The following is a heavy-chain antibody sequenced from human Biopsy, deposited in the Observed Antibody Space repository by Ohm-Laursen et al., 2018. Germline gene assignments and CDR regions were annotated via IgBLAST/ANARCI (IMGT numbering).Heavy chain of an antibody. CDR3: ARDGGVSYFGLDV. D-gene: IGHD3-16*01. Sequence: SLRLSCSECGFTYDDYTMYWVRQIPGKGMAWVYLVSWDGSRTYYADSVRGRFTISRDNAKNCLYLQMNSLRTQDTALYYCARDGGVSYFGLDVWGLGTTATVSS. J-gene: IGHJ6*02. CDR2: VSWDGSRT. V-gene: IGHV3-43*01. CDR1: GFTYDDYT.